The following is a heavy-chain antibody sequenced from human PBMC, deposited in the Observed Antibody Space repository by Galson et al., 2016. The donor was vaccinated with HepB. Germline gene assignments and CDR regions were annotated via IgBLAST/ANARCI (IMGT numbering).Heavy chain of an antibody. CDR1: GFTFSSYA. CDR3: ARTTVSYYDY. CDR2: IIASGSST. D-gene: IGHD4-17*01. V-gene: IGHV3-23*01. J-gene: IGHJ4*02. Sequence: SLRLSCAASGFTFSSYAMNWVRQTPGKGLEWVSGIIASGSSTYYADSVKGRFTISRDNSKNTLYLQMNSLGAEDTAVYYCARTTVSYYDYWGQGTLVTVSS.